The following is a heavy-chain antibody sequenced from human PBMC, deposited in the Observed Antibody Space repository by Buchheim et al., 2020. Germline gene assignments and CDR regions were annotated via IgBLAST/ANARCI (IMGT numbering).Heavy chain of an antibody. J-gene: IGHJ6*03. CDR1: GDSVNTGTYH. CDR2: IYYIGSP. V-gene: IGHV4-61*01. D-gene: IGHD2-2*01. Sequence: QVHLQESGPGLVKPSETLSLTCTVSGDSVNTGTYHWSWIRQTPGKGLEWIGNIYYIGSPNHNPSLKSRGTMSLDTSKNQFSLNLRSVTAADTAVYFCAREQTRYYYMDVWGKGT. CDR3: AREQTRYYYMDV.